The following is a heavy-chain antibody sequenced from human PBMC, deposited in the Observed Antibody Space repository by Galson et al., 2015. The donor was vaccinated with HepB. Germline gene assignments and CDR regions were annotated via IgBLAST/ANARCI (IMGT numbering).Heavy chain of an antibody. CDR1: GITFSSYW. CDR3: AREQQLVVGVPPFGYYHYYMDV. D-gene: IGHD6-6*01. V-gene: IGHV3-7*01. CDR2: IKEDGSEK. J-gene: IGHJ6*03. Sequence: SLRLSCAASGITFSSYWMSWVRQAPGKGLEWVANIKEDGSEKYYVDSVKGRFTISRDNAKNSLYLQMNSLRDEDTALYYCAREQQLVVGVPPFGYYHYYMDVWGKGTTVTVS.